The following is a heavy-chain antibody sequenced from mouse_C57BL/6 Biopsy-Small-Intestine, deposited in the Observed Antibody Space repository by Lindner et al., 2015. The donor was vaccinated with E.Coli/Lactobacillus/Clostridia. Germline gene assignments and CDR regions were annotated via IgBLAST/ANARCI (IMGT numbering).Heavy chain of an antibody. V-gene: IGHV14-3*02. D-gene: IGHD2-4*01. CDR3: ARSDDYDADAMDY. CDR2: IDPANGNT. Sequence: VQLQESGAELVRPGASVKLSCTASGFNIKDDYMHWVKQRPEQGLEWIGRIDPANGNTKYVPEFQDKATITADTSSSTAYLQLSSLTSEDTAVYYCARSDDYDADAMDYWGQGTSVTVSS. J-gene: IGHJ4*01. CDR1: GFNIKDDY.